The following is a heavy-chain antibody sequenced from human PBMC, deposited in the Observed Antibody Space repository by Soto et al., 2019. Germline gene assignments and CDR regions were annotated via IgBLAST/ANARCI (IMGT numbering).Heavy chain of an antibody. V-gene: IGHV3-23*01. J-gene: IGHJ4*02. CDR1: GFTFSSYV. CDR3: AKRPTTYYFDY. D-gene: IGHD1-7*01. CDR2: ISSSGGST. Sequence: EVQLLESGGGLVQPGGSLRVSCAASGFTFSSYVMSWVRQAPGKGLEWVSAISSSGGSTNYADSVKGRFTISRDNSKNTLYLQMNSLRGEDTAVYYCAKRPTTYYFDYWGQGTLVTVSS.